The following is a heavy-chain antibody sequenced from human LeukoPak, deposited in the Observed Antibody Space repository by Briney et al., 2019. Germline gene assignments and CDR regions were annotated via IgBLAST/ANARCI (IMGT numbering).Heavy chain of an antibody. V-gene: IGHV4-39*01. CDR3: ARHGHYYDSSGLLDY. J-gene: IGHJ4*02. Sequence: PSETLSLTCTVSGGSISSSSYYWGWIRQPPGKGLEWIGSIYYSGSTYYNPPLKSRVTISVDTSKNQFSLKLSSVTAADTAVYYCARHGHYYDSSGLLDYWGQGTLVTVSS. D-gene: IGHD3-22*01. CDR1: GGSISSSSYY. CDR2: IYYSGST.